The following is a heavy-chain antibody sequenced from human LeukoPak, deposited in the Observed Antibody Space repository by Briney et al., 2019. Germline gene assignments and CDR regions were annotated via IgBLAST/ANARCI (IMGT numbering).Heavy chain of an antibody. CDR2: IGTAGDT. CDR3: ARGRRGCGSTSCYELADAFDI. CDR1: GFTFSSYS. D-gene: IGHD2-2*01. Sequence: GGSLRLSCAASGFTFSSYSMNWVRQAPGKGLEWVSAIGTAGDTYYPGSVKGRFTISRENAKNSLYLQMNSLRGGDTAVYYCARGRRGCGSTSCYELADAFDIWGQGTMVTVSS. J-gene: IGHJ3*02. V-gene: IGHV3-13*01.